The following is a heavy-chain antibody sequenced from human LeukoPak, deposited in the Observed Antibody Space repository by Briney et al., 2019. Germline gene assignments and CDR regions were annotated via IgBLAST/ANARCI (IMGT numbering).Heavy chain of an antibody. CDR1: GGSISSSSYY. CDR3: ARDTLTAPFYYSYMDV. V-gene: IGHV4-39*07. Sequence: SSETLSLTCTVSGGSISSSSYYWGWIRQPPGKGLEWIGSIYYSGSTYYNPSLKSRVTISVDTSKNQFSLKLSSVTAADTAVYYCARDTLTAPFYYSYMDVWGKGTTVTVSS. CDR2: IYYSGST. J-gene: IGHJ6*03. D-gene: IGHD1-14*01.